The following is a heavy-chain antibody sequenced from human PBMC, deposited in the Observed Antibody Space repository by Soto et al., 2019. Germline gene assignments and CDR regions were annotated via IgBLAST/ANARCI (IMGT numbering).Heavy chain of an antibody. CDR2: IYYSGST. D-gene: IGHD1-26*01. CDR3: ARRDSGRPLDV. J-gene: IGHJ3*01. CDR1: GGSISSNSYY. Sequence: QLQLQESGPGLVKPSETLSLTCTVSGGSISSNSYYWGCVRQPPGKGLEWIGNIYYSGSTYYYPSLKSRVTISVDTSKNQFSLKLRSVTAADKAVYYCARRDSGRPLDVGGQGTMVTVSS. V-gene: IGHV4-39*01.